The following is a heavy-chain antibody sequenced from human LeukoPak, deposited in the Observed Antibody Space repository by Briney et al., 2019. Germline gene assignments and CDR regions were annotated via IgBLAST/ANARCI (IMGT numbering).Heavy chain of an antibody. Sequence: GGSLRLSCAASGFTFSSYEMNWVRQAPGKGLEWVSYISSSGSTIYYADSVKGRFTISRDNAKNSLYLQMNSLRAEDTAVYYCARGTDDFWSGYYATAFDYWGQGTLVTVSS. J-gene: IGHJ4*02. D-gene: IGHD3-3*01. CDR1: GFTFSSYE. CDR3: ARGTDDFWSGYYATAFDY. CDR2: ISSSGSTI. V-gene: IGHV3-48*03.